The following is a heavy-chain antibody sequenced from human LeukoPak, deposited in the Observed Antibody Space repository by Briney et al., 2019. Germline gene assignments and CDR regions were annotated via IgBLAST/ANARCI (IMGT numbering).Heavy chain of an antibody. D-gene: IGHD2-2*01. CDR1: GGTFSSYA. Sequence: GASVKVSCKASGGTFSSYAISWVRQAPGQGLEWMGGIIPIFGTANYAQKFQGRVTITADKSTSTAYMELSSLRSEDTAVYYCARDVIDVVVPAANSWFDPWGQGTLVTVSS. CDR2: IIPIFGTA. CDR3: ARDVIDVVVPAANSWFDP. J-gene: IGHJ5*02. V-gene: IGHV1-69*06.